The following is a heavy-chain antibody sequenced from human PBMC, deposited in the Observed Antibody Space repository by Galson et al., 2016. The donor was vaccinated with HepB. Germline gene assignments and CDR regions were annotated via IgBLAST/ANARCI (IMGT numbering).Heavy chain of an antibody. V-gene: IGHV1-3*01. CDR1: GYTFNDFG. CDR2: TSAGNDDT. Sequence: SVKVSCKASGYTFNDFGIHWVRQAPGQRPEWMGWTSAGNDDTKYSQKFQGRLIVSRDTFANSAYLDLSSLRSEDTAGYYCAREGWAAAGTFDNWGQGTRVTVSS. CDR3: AREGWAAAGTFDN. D-gene: IGHD6-13*01. J-gene: IGHJ4*02.